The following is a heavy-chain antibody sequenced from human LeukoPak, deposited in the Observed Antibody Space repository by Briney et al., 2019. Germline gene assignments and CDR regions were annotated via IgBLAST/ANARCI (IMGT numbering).Heavy chain of an antibody. Sequence: GGSLRLSCAASGFTFSSYWMSWVRQAPGKGLEWVANIKQDGSEKYYVDSVKGRFTISRDNAKNSLYLQMNSLRAEDTAVYYCARDKVFDWLLVEVWFDPWGQGTLVTVSS. CDR3: ARDKVFDWLLVEVWFDP. D-gene: IGHD3-9*01. CDR2: IKQDGSEK. V-gene: IGHV3-7*01. J-gene: IGHJ5*02. CDR1: GFTFSSYW.